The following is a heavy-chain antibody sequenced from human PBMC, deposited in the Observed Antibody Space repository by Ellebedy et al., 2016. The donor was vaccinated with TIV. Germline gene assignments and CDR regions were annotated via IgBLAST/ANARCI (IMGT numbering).Heavy chain of an antibody. D-gene: IGHD2-2*01. J-gene: IGHJ4*02. CDR2: MYYSGNS. CDR3: AASESADSDY. V-gene: IGHV4-59*01. CDR1: GGSIRNYY. Sequence: MPSETLSLTCTVSGGSIRNYYCTWIRQPPGKGLEWIGHMYYSGNSNYNPSLKSRVTMSIDTSKNQFSLTMSSVNAADTAVYYCAASESADSDYWGPGTLVTVSS.